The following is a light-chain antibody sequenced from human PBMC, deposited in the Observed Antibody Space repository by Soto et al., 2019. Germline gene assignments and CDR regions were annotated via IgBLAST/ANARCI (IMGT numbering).Light chain of an antibody. CDR3: CSYVGSRVVV. Sequence: QSVLTQPASVSGSPGQSITISCSGTSNDIGNYDRVSWYQQHPGKVPKLIIYEVTKRPSGVSSRFTGSKSANTASLTISGLQADDEADYYCCSYVGSRVVVFGGGTKLTVL. CDR2: EVT. CDR1: SNDIGNYDR. V-gene: IGLV2-23*02. J-gene: IGLJ2*01.